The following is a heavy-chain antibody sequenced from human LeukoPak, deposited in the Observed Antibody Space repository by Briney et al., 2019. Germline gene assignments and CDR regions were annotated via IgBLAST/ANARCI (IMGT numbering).Heavy chain of an antibody. CDR1: GFTFEDYG. CDR3: ASHSGSSGAFDI. Sequence: GGSLRLSCAASGFTFEDYGMSWVRQGPGKGLEWVSAIDRNGDSTGYADSVKGRFTISRDNAKNSLYLQMNSLRAEDTAVYYCASHSGSSGAFDIWGQGTMVTVSS. V-gene: IGHV3-20*04. J-gene: IGHJ3*02. D-gene: IGHD1-26*01. CDR2: IDRNGDST.